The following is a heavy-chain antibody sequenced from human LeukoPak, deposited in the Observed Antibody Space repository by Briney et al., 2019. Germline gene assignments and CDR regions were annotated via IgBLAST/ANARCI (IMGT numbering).Heavy chain of an antibody. D-gene: IGHD3-10*01. CDR2: MNPNSGNT. J-gene: IGHJ4*02. V-gene: IGHV1-8*03. Sequence: ASVKVSCKASGYTFTSYDINWVRQATGQGLEWMGWMNPNSGNTDYAQKFQGRFTITINTSISTAYMELSSLRSEDTAVYYCARAKPKNMVRGLIMRRESRYYFDYWGQGTLVTVSS. CDR1: GYTFTSYD. CDR3: ARAKPKNMVRGLIMRRESRYYFDY.